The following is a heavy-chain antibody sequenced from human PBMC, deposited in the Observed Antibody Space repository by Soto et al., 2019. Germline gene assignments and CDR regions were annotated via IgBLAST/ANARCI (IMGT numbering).Heavy chain of an antibody. CDR2: IYGGGAT. CDR1: GFTVSSNY. CDR3: ARVNPPYP. J-gene: IGHJ5*02. Sequence: GGSLRLSCAASGFTVSSNYMSWVRQAPGKGLEWISFIYGGGATHYADSVKGRFTISRDDSKNTVYLQMRSLRVEDTAVYYCARVNPPYPWGQGTLVTVSS. V-gene: IGHV3-53*01.